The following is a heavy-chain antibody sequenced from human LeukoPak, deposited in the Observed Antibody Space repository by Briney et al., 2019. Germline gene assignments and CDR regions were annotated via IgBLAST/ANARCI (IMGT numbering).Heavy chain of an antibody. Sequence: PSETLSLTCTVSGGSISSSSYYWGWIRQPPGKGLEWIGSIYYRGSTYYNPSLKSRVTISVDTSKNQFSLKLSSVTAADTAVYYCARGEYYYDSSGYRLLGGFDYWGQGTLVTVSS. CDR2: IYYRGST. V-gene: IGHV4-39*07. J-gene: IGHJ4*02. CDR3: ARGEYYYDSSGYRLLGGFDY. D-gene: IGHD3-22*01. CDR1: GGSISSSSYY.